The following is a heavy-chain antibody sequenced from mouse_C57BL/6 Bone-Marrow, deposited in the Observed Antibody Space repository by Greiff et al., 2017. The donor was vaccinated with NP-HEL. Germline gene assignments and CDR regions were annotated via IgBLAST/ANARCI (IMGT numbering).Heavy chain of an antibody. CDR1: GFSLTSYG. J-gene: IGHJ4*01. CDR2: IWRGGST. Sequence: VQVVESGPGLVQPSQCLSITCTVSGFSLTSYGVHWVRQSPGKGLEWLGVIWRGGSTDYNAAFMSRLSITKDNSKSQVFFKMNSLQADDTAIYYCATASYAMDYWGQGTSVTVSS. V-gene: IGHV2-5*01. CDR3: ATASYAMDY.